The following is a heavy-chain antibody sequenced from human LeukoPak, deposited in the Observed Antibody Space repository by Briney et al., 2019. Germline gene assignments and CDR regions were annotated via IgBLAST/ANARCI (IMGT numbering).Heavy chain of an antibody. CDR1: GGTFSSYA. D-gene: IGHD3-3*01. CDR3: ARTPEFRSGYYIDYYYYYYMDV. V-gene: IGHV1-69*06. CDR2: IIPIFGTA. Sequence: GASVKVSCKASGGTFSSYAISWVRQAPGQGLEWMGGIIPIFGTANYAQKFQGRVTITADKSTSTAYMELSSLRSEDTAVYYCARTPEFRSGYYIDYYYYYYMDVWGKGITVTVSS. J-gene: IGHJ6*03.